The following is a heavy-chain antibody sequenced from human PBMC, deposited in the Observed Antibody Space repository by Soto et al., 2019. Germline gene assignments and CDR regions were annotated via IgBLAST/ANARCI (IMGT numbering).Heavy chain of an antibody. Sequence: SVKVSCKASGYTFTGYYMHWVRQTPGQGLEWMGWINPNSGGTNSAQKFQRRVTMTRDTSISTGYMELRRLRSDDTAVCYCARDSRYRSPTDYWG. CDR1: GYTFTGYY. J-gene: IGHJ4*01. V-gene: IGHV1-2*02. CDR2: INPNSGGT. D-gene: IGHD1-20*01. CDR3: ARDSRYRSPTDY.